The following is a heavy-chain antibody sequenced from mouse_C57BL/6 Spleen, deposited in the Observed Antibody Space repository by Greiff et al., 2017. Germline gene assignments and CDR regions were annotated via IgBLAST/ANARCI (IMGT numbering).Heavy chain of an antibody. Sequence: VKLVESGAELARPGASVKLSCKASGYTFTSYGISWVKQRTGQGLEWIGEIYPRSGNTYYNEKFKGKATLTADKSSSTAYMELRSLTSEDSAVYFCARGDLGDSWFAYWGQGTLVTVSA. D-gene: IGHD2-13*01. CDR1: GYTFTSYG. J-gene: IGHJ3*01. CDR3: ARGDLGDSWFAY. CDR2: IYPRSGNT. V-gene: IGHV1-81*01.